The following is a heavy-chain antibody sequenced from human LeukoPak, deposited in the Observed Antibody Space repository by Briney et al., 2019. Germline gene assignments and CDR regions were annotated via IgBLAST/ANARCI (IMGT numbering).Heavy chain of an antibody. CDR1: GYRFTSYW. V-gene: IGHV5-51*01. CDR2: IYPGDSDT. J-gene: IGHJ5*02. D-gene: IGHD2-15*01. CDR3: ARSSALAVAATP. Sequence: GESLKISCTGSGYRFTSYWIGWVRPMPGKGLEWMGIIYPGDSDTRYSPSFQGQVTISADKSISTAYLQWSSLKASDTAMYYCARSSALAVAATPWGQGTLVTVSS.